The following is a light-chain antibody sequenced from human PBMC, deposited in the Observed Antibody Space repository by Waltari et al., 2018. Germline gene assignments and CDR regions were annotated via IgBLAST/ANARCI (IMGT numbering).Light chain of an antibody. CDR3: AACDDTLTGYV. Sequence: QSVLTQPPSASGTPGQRVTIPCSGSSSNIGTNYVYWYQQLPGTAPKLLIYTNNRRPSGIPNRCSGSKSGTSGSLASSGLRSEDEADYCCAACDDTLTGYVCGPGTKVTVL. CDR1: SSNIGTNY. V-gene: IGLV1-47*01. CDR2: TNN. J-gene: IGLJ1*01.